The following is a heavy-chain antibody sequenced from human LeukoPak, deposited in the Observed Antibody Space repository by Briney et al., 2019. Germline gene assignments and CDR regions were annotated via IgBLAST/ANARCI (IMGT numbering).Heavy chain of an antibody. CDR1: GFTFSSYA. V-gene: IGHV3-23*01. J-gene: IGHJ4*02. CDR3: AKLSRVAGVDY. D-gene: IGHD6-19*01. Sequence: GGSLRLSCAASGFTFSSYAMSWVRQAPGKGLEWVSAISGSGGSTYYADSVKGRFTISRDNSKNALYLQTNSLRAEHTAVYYCAKLSRVAGVDYWGQGTLVTVSS. CDR2: ISGSGGST.